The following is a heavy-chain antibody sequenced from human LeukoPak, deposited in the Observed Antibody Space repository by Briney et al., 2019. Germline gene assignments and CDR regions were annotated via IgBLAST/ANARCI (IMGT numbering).Heavy chain of an antibody. Sequence: GGSLRLSCAASGLTVSSNYMSWVRQAPGKGLEWVSVIYSGGSTYYADSVKGRFAISRDNSKNTLYLQMNSLRAEDTAVYYCARRSSSSSLWGFDLWGRGTLVTVSS. D-gene: IGHD6-6*01. J-gene: IGHJ2*01. CDR1: GLTVSSNY. CDR3: ARRSSSSSLWGFDL. CDR2: IYSGGST. V-gene: IGHV3-53*01.